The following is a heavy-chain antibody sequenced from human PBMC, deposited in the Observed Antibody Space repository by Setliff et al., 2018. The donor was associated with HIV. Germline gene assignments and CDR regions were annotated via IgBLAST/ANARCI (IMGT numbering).Heavy chain of an antibody. CDR3: ARDGVFWFGESTKAWFDP. Sequence: GASVKVSCKASGYTYNNYAMNWLRQAPGQGLEWMGRINTNTGTPTYAQGFTGRFVFSLDASVSTTYLQISSLEAEDSAVCYCARDGVFWFGESTKAWFDPWGQGTLVTVSS. CDR1: GYTYNNYA. J-gene: IGHJ5*02. V-gene: IGHV7-4-1*02. CDR2: INTNTGTP. D-gene: IGHD3-10*01.